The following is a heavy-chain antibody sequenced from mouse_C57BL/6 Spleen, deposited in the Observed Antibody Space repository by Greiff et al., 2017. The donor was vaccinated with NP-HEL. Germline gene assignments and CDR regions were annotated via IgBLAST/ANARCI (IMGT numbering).Heavy chain of an antibody. D-gene: IGHD4-1*01. CDR3: VRWRSGTEYYAMDY. V-gene: IGHV10-3*01. J-gene: IGHJ4*01. Sequence: EVQLVESGGGLVQPKGSLKLSCAASGFTFNTYAMHWVRQAPGKGLEWVARIRSKSSNYATYYADSVKDRFTISRDDSQSMLYLQMNNLKTEDTAMYYCVRWRSGTEYYAMDYWGQGTSVTVSS. CDR2: IRSKSSNYAT. CDR1: GFTFNTYA.